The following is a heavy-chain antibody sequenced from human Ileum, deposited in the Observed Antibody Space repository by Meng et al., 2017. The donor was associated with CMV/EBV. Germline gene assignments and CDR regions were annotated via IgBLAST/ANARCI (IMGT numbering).Heavy chain of an antibody. V-gene: IGHV2-70*04. CDR1: GFSLSSSGTR. CDR2: IDWDDDR. J-gene: IGHJ5*02. Sequence: SGPMLVKSTQTLSLTCTVSGFSLSSSGTRVSWFRQPPGKALEWLARIDWDDDRFYNTSLKTRLTISKDISKSQVVLTMTNMDPVDTTTYYCVRIQRSSGWSNWFDPWGQGTLVTVSS. CDR3: VRIQRSSGWSNWFDP. D-gene: IGHD6-19*01.